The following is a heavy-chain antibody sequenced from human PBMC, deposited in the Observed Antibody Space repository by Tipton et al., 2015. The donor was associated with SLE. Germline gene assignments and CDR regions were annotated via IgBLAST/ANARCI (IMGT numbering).Heavy chain of an antibody. V-gene: IGHV4-39*07. D-gene: IGHD3-3*01. CDR2: IYYSGST. Sequence: TLSLTCTVSGGSISSSSYYWGWIRQPPGKGLEWIGSIYYSGSTYYNPSLKIRVTISVDTSKNQFSLKLSSVTAADTAVYYCARGVLEWLGYLDYWGQGLLVTVSS. CDR3: ARGVLEWLGYLDY. CDR1: GGSISSSSYY. J-gene: IGHJ4*02.